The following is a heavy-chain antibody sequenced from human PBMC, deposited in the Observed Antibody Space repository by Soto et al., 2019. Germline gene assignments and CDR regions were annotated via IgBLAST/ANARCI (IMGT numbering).Heavy chain of an antibody. CDR2: ISPKSTYT. D-gene: IGHD2-21*01. CDR1: GFPVSDYY. V-gene: IGHV3-11*06. Sequence: GGSLRLSCATSGFPVSDYYMSWIRQAPGKGLEWLSHISPKSTYTNYADSVKGRFTISRDNTKSSLFLQMNSLGVEDTAVYYCARGGGGGLFEHWGQGVLVTVSS. J-gene: IGHJ4*02. CDR3: ARGGGGGLFEH.